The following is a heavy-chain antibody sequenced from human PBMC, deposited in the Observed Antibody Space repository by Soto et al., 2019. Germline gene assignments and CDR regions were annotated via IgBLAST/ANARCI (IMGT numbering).Heavy chain of an antibody. V-gene: IGHV4-38-2*01. Sequence: SETLSLTCAVSAYSISSGYYWGWIRQPPGKGLEWIGSIYHSGSTYYNPSLKSRVTISVDTSKNQFSLKLSSVTAADTAVYYCARVGGSYLGFDYWGQGTLVTVSS. J-gene: IGHJ4*02. CDR3: ARVGGSYLGFDY. CDR1: AYSISSGYY. D-gene: IGHD1-26*01. CDR2: IYHSGST.